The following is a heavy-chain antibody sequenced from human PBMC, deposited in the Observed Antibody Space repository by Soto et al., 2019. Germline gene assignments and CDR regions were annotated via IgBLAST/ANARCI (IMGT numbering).Heavy chain of an antibody. CDR2: IYYSGST. V-gene: IGHV4-59*01. CDR3: AREGDILTGRKIGIYFDY. J-gene: IGHJ4*02. D-gene: IGHD3-9*01. CDR1: GGSISTYY. Sequence: PSETLSLTCTVSGGSISTYYLSWIRQPPGKGLEWIGNIYYSGSTNYNPSLKSRVTISVDTSNDQFSLKLSSVTAADTAVYYCAREGDILTGRKIGIYFDYWGQGTLVTVSS.